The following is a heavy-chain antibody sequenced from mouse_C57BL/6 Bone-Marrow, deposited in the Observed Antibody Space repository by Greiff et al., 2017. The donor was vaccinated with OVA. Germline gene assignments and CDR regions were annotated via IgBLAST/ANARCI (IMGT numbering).Heavy chain of an antibody. CDR3: TRYYGSSPYYYAMDY. Sequence: EVKLVESGGGLVQPGGSMKLSCVASGFTFSNYWMNWVRQSPEKGLEWVAQIRLKSDNYATHYAESVKGRFTISRDDSKSSVYLQMNNLRAEDTGIYYCTRYYGSSPYYYAMDYWGQGTSVTVSS. D-gene: IGHD1-1*01. CDR1: GFTFSNYW. J-gene: IGHJ4*01. V-gene: IGHV6-3*01. CDR2: IRLKSDNYAT.